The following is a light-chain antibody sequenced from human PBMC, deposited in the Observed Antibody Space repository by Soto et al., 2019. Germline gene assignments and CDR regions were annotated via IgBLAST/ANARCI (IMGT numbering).Light chain of an antibody. CDR3: GTWDSSLSVWV. CDR2: DND. V-gene: IGLV1-51*01. Sequence: QSVLTQPPSVSAAPGQKVTISCSGSGSNIGNNFVSWYQQLPGTAPKVLIYDNDKRSSGIPDRFSGSKSGTSATLGITGLQTGDEAVYYCGTWDSSLSVWVFGGGTKLTVL. CDR1: GSNIGNNF. J-gene: IGLJ3*02.